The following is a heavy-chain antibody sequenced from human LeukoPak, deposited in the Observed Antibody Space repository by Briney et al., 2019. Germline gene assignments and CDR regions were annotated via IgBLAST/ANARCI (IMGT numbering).Heavy chain of an antibody. J-gene: IGHJ4*02. CDR3: AKDRYSSGWYTD. D-gene: IGHD6-19*01. CDR2: ISGSGGST. Sequence: GGSLRLSCAASAFTFSSYAMSWVRQAPGKGLEWVSAISGSGGSTYYADSVKGRFTISRDNSKNTLYLQMNSLRAEDTAVYYCAKDRYSSGWYTDWGQGTLVTVSS. CDR1: AFTFSSYA. V-gene: IGHV3-23*01.